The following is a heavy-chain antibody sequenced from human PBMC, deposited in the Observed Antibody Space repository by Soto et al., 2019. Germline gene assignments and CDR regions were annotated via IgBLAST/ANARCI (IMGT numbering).Heavy chain of an antibody. D-gene: IGHD6-19*01. CDR2: ISSSGSTI. V-gene: IGHV3-11*01. CDR3: ARDPYSSPPREYYFDY. Sequence: PGGSLRLSCAASGFTFSDYYMSWIRQAPGKGLEWVSYISSSGSTIYYADSVKGRFTISRDNAKNSLYLQMNSLRAEDTAVYYCARDPYSSPPREYYFDYWGQGTLVTVSS. CDR1: GFTFSDYY. J-gene: IGHJ4*02.